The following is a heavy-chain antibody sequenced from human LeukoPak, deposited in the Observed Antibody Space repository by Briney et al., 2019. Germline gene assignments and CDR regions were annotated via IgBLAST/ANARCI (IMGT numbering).Heavy chain of an antibody. CDR1: GFTFDDYA. Sequence: GRSLRLSCAASGFTFDDYAMRWVRQAPGKGLEWVSGISWNSGSIGYADSVKGRFTISRDNAKNSLYLQMNSLRAEDTALYYCAKPRYSSSWYYYGMDVWGQGTTVTVSS. D-gene: IGHD6-13*01. J-gene: IGHJ6*02. V-gene: IGHV3-9*01. CDR2: ISWNSGSI. CDR3: AKPRYSSSWYYYGMDV.